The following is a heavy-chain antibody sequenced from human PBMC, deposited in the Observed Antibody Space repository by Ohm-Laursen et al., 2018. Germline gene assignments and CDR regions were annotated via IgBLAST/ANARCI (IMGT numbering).Heavy chain of an antibody. V-gene: IGHV3-30*18. CDR1: GFTFSSYG. J-gene: IGHJ5*02. CDR2: ISYDGSNK. CDR3: AKGSAYQLLSPIWFDP. Sequence: SLGLSCTASGFTFSSYGMHWVRQAPGKGLEWVAVISYDGSNKYYADSVKGRVTISRDNSKNTLYLQMNSLRAEDTAGFYCAKGSAYQLLSPIWFDPWGQGTLVPVPS. D-gene: IGHD2-2*01.